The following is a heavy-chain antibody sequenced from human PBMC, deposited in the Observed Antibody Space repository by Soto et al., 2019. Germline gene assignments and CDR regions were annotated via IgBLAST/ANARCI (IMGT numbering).Heavy chain of an antibody. CDR3: ASSDGSGWDYGMDV. J-gene: IGHJ6*02. V-gene: IGHV4-31*03. CDR2: IYYSGST. CDR1: GGSISSSSYF. D-gene: IGHD3-10*01. Sequence: SETLSLTCSVSGGSISSSSYFWGWIRQHPGKGLEWIGYIYYSGSTYYNPSLKSRVTISVDTSKNQFSLKLGSVTAADTAVYYCASSDGSGWDYGMDVWGQGTTVTVSS.